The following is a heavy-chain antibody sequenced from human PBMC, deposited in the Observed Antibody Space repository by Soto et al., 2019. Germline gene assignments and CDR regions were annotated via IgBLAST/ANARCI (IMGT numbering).Heavy chain of an antibody. Sequence: PSETLSLTCAVSGGSISSGGYSWSWIRQPPGKGLEWIGYIYHSGSTYYNPSLKSRVTISVDMSKNQFSLKLSSVTAADTAVYYCARGAAAGHFHYGGQGALVTVSS. V-gene: IGHV4-30-2*01. J-gene: IGHJ4*02. D-gene: IGHD6-13*01. CDR3: ARGAAAGHFHY. CDR2: IYHSGST. CDR1: GGSISSGGYS.